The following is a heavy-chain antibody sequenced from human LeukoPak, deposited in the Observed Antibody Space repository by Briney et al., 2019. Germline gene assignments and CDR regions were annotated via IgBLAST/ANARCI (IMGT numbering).Heavy chain of an antibody. J-gene: IGHJ4*02. Sequence: GGSLRLSCVASGFTFSSNGMHWVRQAPGKGLEWVAYISSRSHYIYYADSVKGQFTISRDNANNSLYLQMNSLRADDTAVYYCARVAPYYYDRPGYNLNSFDSWGQGTLVTVSS. CDR1: GFTFSSNG. CDR2: ISSRSHYI. CDR3: ARVAPYYYDRPGYNLNSFDS. V-gene: IGHV3-21*01. D-gene: IGHD3-22*01.